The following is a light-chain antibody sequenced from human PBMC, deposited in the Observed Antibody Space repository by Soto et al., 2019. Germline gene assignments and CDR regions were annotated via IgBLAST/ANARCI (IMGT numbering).Light chain of an antibody. Sequence: EIVLTQSPATLSLSPGERVNLSCRASQSVSSYLAWYQQKPGQAPRLLVYDASTRAPGIPARFSGSGSGTDFTLSISSLEPEDFAVYFCQQRSDWSLTFGGGTKVEIK. CDR2: DAS. J-gene: IGKJ4*01. V-gene: IGKV3-11*01. CDR1: QSVSSY. CDR3: QQRSDWSLT.